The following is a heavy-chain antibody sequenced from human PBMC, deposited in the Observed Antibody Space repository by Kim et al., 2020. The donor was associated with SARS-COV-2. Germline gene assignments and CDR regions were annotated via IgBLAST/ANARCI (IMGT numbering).Heavy chain of an antibody. Sequence: FYPDPVKGPITISRGNSKNTLYLQMNSLRAEDTAVYYCARSIHTAYYFDYWGQGTLVTVSS. CDR3: ARSIHTAYYFDY. J-gene: IGHJ4*02. V-gene: IGHV3-30*01. D-gene: IGHD6-6*01.